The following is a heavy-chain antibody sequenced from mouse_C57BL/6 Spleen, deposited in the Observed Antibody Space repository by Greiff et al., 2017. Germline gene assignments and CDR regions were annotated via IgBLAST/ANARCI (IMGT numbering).Heavy chain of an antibody. V-gene: IGHV2-6*03. Sequence: VKLMESGPGLVAPSQSLSITFTVSGFSLTSYGVHWVRPPPGKGLDWLVVTWSDGSTNSNSALKSRLSISKDNSKSQVFLKMNSLQTDDTAMYYCASYGNYRFAYWGQGTLVTVSA. J-gene: IGHJ3*01. CDR1: GFSLTSYG. CDR2: TWSDGST. D-gene: IGHD2-1*01. CDR3: ASYGNYRFAY.